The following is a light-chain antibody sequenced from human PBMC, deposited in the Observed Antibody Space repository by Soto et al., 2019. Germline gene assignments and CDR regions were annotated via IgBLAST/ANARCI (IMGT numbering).Light chain of an antibody. Sequence: GMTQSPATLSVSPGERATLSCRASQSISSNLAWYQQKPGQAPRLLIYGVSTGATGIPARFSGSGSGTEFTLTISSLQSEDFAVYYCQQYKSWPLTVGGGTKVDIK. V-gene: IGKV3-15*01. CDR2: GVS. CDR1: QSISSN. CDR3: QQYKSWPLT. J-gene: IGKJ4*01.